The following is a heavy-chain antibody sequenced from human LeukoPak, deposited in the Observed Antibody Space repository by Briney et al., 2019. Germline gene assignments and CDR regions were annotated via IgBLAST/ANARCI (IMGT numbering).Heavy chain of an antibody. V-gene: IGHV4-4*07. Sequence: SETLSLTCSVSGDSISYYHWTWIRQPAGRRLEGIGRIYTSGSTHYNPSVRGRATIFTDTSENQFSLTLTSVTAADAAVYYCARDRDCTGGSCYYVDVWGEGTTVTVSS. J-gene: IGHJ6*03. D-gene: IGHD2-8*02. CDR2: IYTSGST. CDR1: GDSISYYH. CDR3: ARDRDCTGGSCYYVDV.